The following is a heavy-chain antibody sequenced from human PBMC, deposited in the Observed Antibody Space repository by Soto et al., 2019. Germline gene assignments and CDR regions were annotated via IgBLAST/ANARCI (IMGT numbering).Heavy chain of an antibody. D-gene: IGHD3-3*01. Sequence: QVQLVQSGAEVRKPGSSVKVSCKAPGGTFSTYIISWVRQAPGQGLEWMGRIIPIPDITNYAQKFQGRVTVTADRSTSTAYTELTSLKSEDTAVYYCARDRITTRGDACDLGGEGTMVTVSS. V-gene: IGHV1-69*08. CDR2: IIPIPDIT. CDR1: GGTFSTYI. CDR3: ARDRITTRGDACDL. J-gene: IGHJ3*01.